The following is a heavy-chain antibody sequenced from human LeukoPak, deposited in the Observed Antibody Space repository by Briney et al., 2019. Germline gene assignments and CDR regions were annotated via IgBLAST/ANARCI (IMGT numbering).Heavy chain of an antibody. CDR1: GFIFSDYA. V-gene: IGHV3-23*01. D-gene: IGHD3-3*01. CDR2: IPGSGSYT. CDR3: AKRRYDMSGYFDH. Sequence: GGSLRLSCAASGFIFSDYAMSWVRQAPGKGLEWVAAIPGSGSYTNYADSVKGRFTISRDKSKNTLYLQMNSLTVDDTAVYYCAKRRYDMSGYFDHWGQGILVTVSS. J-gene: IGHJ4*02.